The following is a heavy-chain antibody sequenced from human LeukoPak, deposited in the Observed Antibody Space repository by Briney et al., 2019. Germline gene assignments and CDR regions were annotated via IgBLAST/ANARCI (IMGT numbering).Heavy chain of an antibody. V-gene: IGHV3-30*18. CDR2: ISYDGSNK. D-gene: IGHD6-13*01. CDR3: AKDPYSGSWYQDYYYGMDV. J-gene: IGHJ6*02. Sequence: GGSLRLSCAASGFTFSSYGMHWVRQAPGKGLEWVAVISYDGSNKYYADSVKGRFTISRDNSKNTLYLQMNSLRAEDTAVYYCAKDPYSGSWYQDYYYGMDVWAKGPRSPSP. CDR1: GFTFSSYG.